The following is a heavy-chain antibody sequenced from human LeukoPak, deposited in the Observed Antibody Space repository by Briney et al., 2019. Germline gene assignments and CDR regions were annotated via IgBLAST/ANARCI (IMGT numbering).Heavy chain of an antibody. CDR3: ARESGYFDY. CDR2: IYWDDDK. V-gene: IGHV2-5*02. D-gene: IGHD3-3*01. J-gene: IGHJ4*02. Sequence: SGPTLVKPTQTLTLTCTFSGFSLSTDRVGVGWIRQTPGKALEWLALIYWDDDKRYSPSLRSRLIITKDTSKNQVVLTVTNMDPVDTATYYCARESGYFDYWDQGTLVTVSS. CDR1: GFSLSTDRVG.